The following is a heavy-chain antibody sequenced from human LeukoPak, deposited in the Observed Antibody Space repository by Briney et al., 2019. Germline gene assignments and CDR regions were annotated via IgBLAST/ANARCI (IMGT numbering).Heavy chain of an antibody. V-gene: IGHV4-61*02. CDR1: GDSISSGSYY. D-gene: IGHD1-26*01. CDR3: ARYTRGRNGMDV. J-gene: IGHJ6*02. Sequence: SQTLSLTCTVSGDSISSGSYYWSWIRQPAGKGLEWIGRMHTSGSTNYNPSLESRVTISIDTSKNQFSLKLSSVTAADTAVYYCARYTRGRNGMDVWGQGTTVTVSS. CDR2: MHTSGST.